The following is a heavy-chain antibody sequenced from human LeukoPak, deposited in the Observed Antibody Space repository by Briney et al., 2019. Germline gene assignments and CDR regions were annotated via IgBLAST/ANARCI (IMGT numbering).Heavy chain of an antibody. CDR1: GFTFSSYG. CDR2: IRYDGSNK. CDR3: AKDRDTIFGVVKLDAFDI. D-gene: IGHD3-3*01. V-gene: IGHV3-30*02. Sequence: GGSLRLSCAASGFTFSSYGMHWVRQAPGKGLEWVAFIRYDGSNKYYADSVKGRFTISRDNSKNTLYLQMNSLRAEDTAVYYCAKDRDTIFGVVKLDAFDIWGQGTMVTVSS. J-gene: IGHJ3*02.